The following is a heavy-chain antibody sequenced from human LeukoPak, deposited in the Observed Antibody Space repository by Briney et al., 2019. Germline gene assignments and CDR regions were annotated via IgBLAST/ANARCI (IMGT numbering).Heavy chain of an antibody. CDR2: IRDKGYGHAT. CDR1: GFTFSDSA. D-gene: IGHD2-8*01. V-gene: IGHV3-73*01. J-gene: IGHJ5*02. Sequence: PGASLKLSCAASGFTFSDSAIHWVRQASGKGLEWVGRIRDKGYGHATAYAASVKGRFTLSRDDSRNTAYLQMNSLKTEDTALYYCTTPNEENWFDPWGQGTLVTVSA. CDR3: TTPNEENWFDP.